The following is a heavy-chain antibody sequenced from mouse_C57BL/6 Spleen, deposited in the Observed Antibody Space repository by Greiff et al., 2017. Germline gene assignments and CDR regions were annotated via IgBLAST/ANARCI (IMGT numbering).Heavy chain of an antibody. J-gene: IGHJ4*01. V-gene: IGHV2-2*01. CDR2: IWSGGST. Sequence: VKLEESGPGLVQPSQSLSITCTVSGFSLTSYGVHWVRQSPGKGLEWLGVIWSGGSTDYNAAFISRLSISKDNSKSQVFFKMNSLQADDTARYYCARNKGHYYGSSYNYAMDYWGQGTSVTVSS. D-gene: IGHD1-1*01. CDR1: GFSLTSYG. CDR3: ARNKGHYYGSSYNYAMDY.